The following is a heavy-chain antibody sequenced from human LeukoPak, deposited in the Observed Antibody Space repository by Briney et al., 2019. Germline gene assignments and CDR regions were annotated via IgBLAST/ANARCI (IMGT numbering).Heavy chain of an antibody. Sequence: GGSLRLSCAASGFTFSSYEMNWVRQAPGKGLEWVSYISSSGSTIYYADSVKGRFTISRDNAKNSLYLQMNSLGAEDTAVYYCAREGKTQNYDILTGYYTQYFGYWGQGTLVTVSS. D-gene: IGHD3-9*01. CDR3: AREGKTQNYDILTGYYTQYFGY. CDR1: GFTFSSYE. J-gene: IGHJ4*02. CDR2: ISSSGSTI. V-gene: IGHV3-48*03.